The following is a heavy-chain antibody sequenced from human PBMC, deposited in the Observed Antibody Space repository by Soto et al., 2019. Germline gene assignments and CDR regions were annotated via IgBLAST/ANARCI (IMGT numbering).Heavy chain of an antibody. J-gene: IGHJ6*02. CDR3: AKDKSLGLTGYYDDYYYGMDV. V-gene: IGHV3-23*01. CDR1: GFTFSSYA. D-gene: IGHD3-9*01. Sequence: EVQLLESGGGLVQPGGSLRLSCAASGFTFSSYAMSWVRQAPGKGLEWVSAISGSGGSTYYADSVKGRFTISRDNSKNTLYLQMNSLRAEDTAVYYCAKDKSLGLTGYYDDYYYGMDVWGQGTTVTVSS. CDR2: ISGSGGST.